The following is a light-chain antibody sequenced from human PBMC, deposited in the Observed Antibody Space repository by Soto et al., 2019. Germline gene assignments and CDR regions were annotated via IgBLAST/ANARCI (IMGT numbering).Light chain of an antibody. CDR2: GAS. CDR1: ESVSTN. Sequence: ETVMTQSPATLSVSPGERATLSCRASESVSTNLAWYQQKPGQAPRLLIYGASTRATGIPARFSGSGSETEFTLTINSLQPDDSATYYCQQYNRYSWTFGQGTKVDIK. CDR3: QQYNRYSWT. V-gene: IGKV3-15*01. J-gene: IGKJ1*01.